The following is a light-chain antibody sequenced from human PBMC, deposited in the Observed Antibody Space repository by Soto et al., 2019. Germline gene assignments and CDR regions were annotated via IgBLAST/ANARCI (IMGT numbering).Light chain of an antibody. Sequence: QSALTQPPSASGSPGQSVTISCTGTSSDAGGYNYVSWYQQLPGKAPKLMIYEVTKRPSGVPDRFSGSKSGNTASLTVSGLQAEDEADYYCSSNAGSNNLVFGGGTKLTVL. J-gene: IGLJ2*01. V-gene: IGLV2-8*01. CDR3: SSNAGSNNLV. CDR1: SSDAGGYNY. CDR2: EVT.